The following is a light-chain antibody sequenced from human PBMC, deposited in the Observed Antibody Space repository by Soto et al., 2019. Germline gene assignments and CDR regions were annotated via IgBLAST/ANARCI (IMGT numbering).Light chain of an antibody. J-gene: IGKJ4*01. Sequence: DILMTQSPSSVSAAVGDRVIIACRASQHISTWLAWYQQKPGEAPKLLIFAASRLQSGVPSRFSGSGSGTDFTLTINGLQPEDFATYYCQLADSFPLTFVGGTKVEVK. V-gene: IGKV1-12*01. CDR2: AAS. CDR3: QLADSFPLT. CDR1: QHISTW.